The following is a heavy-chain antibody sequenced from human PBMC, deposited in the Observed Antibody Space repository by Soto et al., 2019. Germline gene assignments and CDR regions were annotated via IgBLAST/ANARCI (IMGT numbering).Heavy chain of an antibody. CDR3: ARAQGGRYGYDFVYGIDV. J-gene: IGHJ6*02. CDR2: ISSSSSYI. V-gene: IGHV3-21*01. D-gene: IGHD5-18*01. CDR1: GFTFSSYS. Sequence: EVQLVESGGGLVKPGGSLRLSCAASGFTFSSYSMNWVRQAPGKGLEWVSSISSSSSYIYYADSVKGRFTISRDNAKNSLYLQMHSLRAEDTAVYYCARAQGGRYGYDFVYGIDVWGQGTTVTVSS.